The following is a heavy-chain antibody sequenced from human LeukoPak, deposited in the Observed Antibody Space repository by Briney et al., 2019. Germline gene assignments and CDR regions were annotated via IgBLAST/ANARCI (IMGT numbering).Heavy chain of an antibody. D-gene: IGHD3-22*01. V-gene: IGHV4-34*01. J-gene: IGHJ4*02. CDR1: GGSFSSYY. CDR3: ARGPQYYYDSSGYPY. Sequence: PSETLSLTCAVYGGSFSSYYWSWIRQPPGRGLEWIGEINHSGSTNYNPSLKSRVTISVDTSKNQFSLKLSSVTAADTAVYYCARGPQYYYDSSGYPYWGQGTLVTVSS. CDR2: INHSGST.